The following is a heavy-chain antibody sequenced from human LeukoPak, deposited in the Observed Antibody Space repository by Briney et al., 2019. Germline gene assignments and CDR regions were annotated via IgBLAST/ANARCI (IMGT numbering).Heavy chain of an antibody. J-gene: IGHJ4*02. CDR2: ISDTGGST. Sequence: GGSLRLSCAASGFTFSNHAMSWIRQAPGKGLEWVSAISDTGGSTYYADSVKGRFTISRDNSRNTLYLQMDSLRAEDTAVYYCARVRDVYGQFDYWGQGTLVTVSS. CDR3: ARVRDVYGQFDY. V-gene: IGHV3-23*01. CDR1: GFTFSNHA. D-gene: IGHD5/OR15-5a*01.